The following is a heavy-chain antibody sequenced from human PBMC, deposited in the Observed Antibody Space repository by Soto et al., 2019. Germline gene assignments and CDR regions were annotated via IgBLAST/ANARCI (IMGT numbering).Heavy chain of an antibody. CDR1: GFTFSNYN. J-gene: IGHJ6*02. CDR2: ITSAGRYI. V-gene: IGHV3-21*01. Sequence: EVQLVESGGGLAKPGGSLRLSCAASGFTFSNYNMNWVRQPPGQGLEWVSSITSAGRYIYYAESLKGRVTISRDNAKNSLFRQMDRLRADDTALYFRARGILGGVRIDYGMDVWGQGPTVTVSS. D-gene: IGHD2-8*02. CDR3: ARGILGGVRIDYGMDV.